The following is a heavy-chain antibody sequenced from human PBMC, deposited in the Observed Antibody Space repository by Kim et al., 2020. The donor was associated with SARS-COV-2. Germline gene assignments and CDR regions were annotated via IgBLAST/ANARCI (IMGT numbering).Heavy chain of an antibody. D-gene: IGHD4-4*01. CDR3: AKALDDYSNYHSPDY. V-gene: IGHV3-30*02. J-gene: IGHJ4*02. Sequence: DSMKGRFTISRDNSKNTLYLQMNSLRAEDTAVYYCAKALDDYSNYHSPDYWGQGTLVTVSS.